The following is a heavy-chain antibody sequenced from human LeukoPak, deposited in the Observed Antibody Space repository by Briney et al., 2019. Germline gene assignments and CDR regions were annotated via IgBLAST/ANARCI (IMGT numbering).Heavy chain of an antibody. D-gene: IGHD3-3*01. CDR1: GGSISSSSYY. V-gene: IGHV4-39*07. Sequence: SETLSLTCTVSGGSISSSSYYWGWIRQPPGKGLEWIGSIYYSGSTYYNPSLKSRVTISVDTSKNQFSLKLSSVTAADTAVYYCARVYGVVRWFDPWGQGTLVTVSS. J-gene: IGHJ5*02. CDR3: ARVYGVVRWFDP. CDR2: IYYSGST.